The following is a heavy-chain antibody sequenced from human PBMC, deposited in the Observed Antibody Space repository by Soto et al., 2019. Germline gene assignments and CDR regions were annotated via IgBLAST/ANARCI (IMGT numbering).Heavy chain of an antibody. CDR2: IKYDERST. V-gene: IGHV3-74*01. CDR1: GFIFSSYW. J-gene: IGHJ5*02. D-gene: IGHD3-10*01. CDR3: VRDYMFRGRDSAWFDT. Sequence: GWSLRLSCSASGFIFSSYWMHWVRQAPGQGPVWVSRIKYDERSTTYADSVKGRFTISRDNAKNTLYLQMNSLRAEDTAVYYCVRDYMFRGRDSAWFDTCGQGSMVIVSS.